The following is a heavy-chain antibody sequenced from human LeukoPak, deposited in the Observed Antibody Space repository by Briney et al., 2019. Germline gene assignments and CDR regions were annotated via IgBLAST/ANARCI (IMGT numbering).Heavy chain of an antibody. CDR3: ATGKAVAGFFGY. J-gene: IGHJ4*02. Sequence: GGSLRLSCAASGFIFNNYAIHWVRQAPGKGLEWGAVISRDGISKFYADFVDGRFTISRDISKNTVGLQMNSLRAGDSAVYYCATGKAVAGFFGYWGQGTLVTVSS. D-gene: IGHD6-19*01. CDR2: ISRDGISK. CDR1: GFIFNNYA. V-gene: IGHV3-30-3*01.